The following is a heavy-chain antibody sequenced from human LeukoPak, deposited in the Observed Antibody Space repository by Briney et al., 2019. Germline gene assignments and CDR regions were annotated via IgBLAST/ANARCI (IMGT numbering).Heavy chain of an antibody. J-gene: IGHJ4*02. D-gene: IGHD4-17*01. CDR2: MNPNIGNT. CDR1: GYTFTSYD. Sequence: ASVKVSCKASGYTFTSYDINWVRQATGQGLEWMGWMNPNIGNTGYAQKFQGRVTMTRNTSTSTAYMELSSLRPEDTAVYYCARTTTVTDPFDYWGQGTLVTVSS. CDR3: ARTTTVTDPFDY. V-gene: IGHV1-8*01.